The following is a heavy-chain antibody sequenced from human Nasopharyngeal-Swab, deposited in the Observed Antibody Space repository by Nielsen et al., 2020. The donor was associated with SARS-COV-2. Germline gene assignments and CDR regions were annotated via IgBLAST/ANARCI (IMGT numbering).Heavy chain of an antibody. Sequence: SLKISCAASGFTFDDYAMHWVRQAPGKGLEWVSGISWNSGSIGYADSVKGRFTISRDNAKNTLYLQMNSLRAEDTAVYYCAKDEDYYSVWGKGTTVTVSS. V-gene: IGHV3-9*01. D-gene: IGHD3-10*01. CDR3: AKDEDYYSV. CDR1: GFTFDDYA. J-gene: IGHJ6*04. CDR2: ISWNSGSI.